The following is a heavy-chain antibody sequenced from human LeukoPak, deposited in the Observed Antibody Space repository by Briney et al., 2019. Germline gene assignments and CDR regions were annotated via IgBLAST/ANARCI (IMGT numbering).Heavy chain of an antibody. V-gene: IGHV3-23*01. Sequence: GSLRLSCAASGFTFSSYAMSWVRQAPGKGLEWVSAISGSGGSTYYADSVKGRFTISRDNSKNTLYLQMNSLRAEDTAVYYCAKDSRIAVAGTVDYWGQGTLVTVSS. CDR2: ISGSGGST. J-gene: IGHJ4*02. CDR1: GFTFSSYA. CDR3: AKDSRIAVAGTVDY. D-gene: IGHD6-19*01.